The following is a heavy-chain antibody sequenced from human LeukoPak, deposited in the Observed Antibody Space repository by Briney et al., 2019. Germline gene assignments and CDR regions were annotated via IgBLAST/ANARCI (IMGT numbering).Heavy chain of an antibody. D-gene: IGHD3-9*01. V-gene: IGHV4-59*08. CDR1: GGSISSYY. CDR2: IYYSGST. J-gene: IGHJ4*02. CDR3: ARAPARPERDDILRLFDY. Sequence: PSETLSLTCTVSGGSISSYYWSWIRQPPGKGLEWIGYIYYSGSTSYKPSLKSRATISVDTPKNQFSLELSSVTAADTAVYYCARAPARPERDDILRLFDYWGQGTLVTVSS.